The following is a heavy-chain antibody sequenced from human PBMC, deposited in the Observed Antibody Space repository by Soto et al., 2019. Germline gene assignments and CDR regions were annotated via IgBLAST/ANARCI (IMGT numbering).Heavy chain of an antibody. V-gene: IGHV1-8*01. Sequence: ASVKVSCKASGYTFTSYDINWVRQATGQGLEWMGWMNPNSGNTGYAQKFQGRVTMTRNTSISTAYMELSSLRSEDTAVYYCATAFSILELELYYFDYWGQGTLVNVS. CDR1: GYTFTSYD. CDR2: MNPNSGNT. D-gene: IGHD3-10*01. J-gene: IGHJ4*02. CDR3: ATAFSILELELYYFDY.